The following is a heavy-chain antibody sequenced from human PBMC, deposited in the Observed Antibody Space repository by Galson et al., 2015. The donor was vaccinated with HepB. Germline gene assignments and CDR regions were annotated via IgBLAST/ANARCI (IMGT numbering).Heavy chain of an antibody. D-gene: IGHD3-10*01. CDR2: LSSSGGST. CDR3: AKVQAWFGEPFFDY. CDR1: GFTFSNYA. J-gene: IGHJ4*02. Sequence: SLRLSCAASGFTFSNYAMGWVRQAPGKGLEWVSALSSSGGSTFYAGSVKGRFTISRDNSKNTLYLQMNNLRAEDTAVYYCAKVQAWFGEPFFDYWGQGTLVTVSS. V-gene: IGHV3-23*01.